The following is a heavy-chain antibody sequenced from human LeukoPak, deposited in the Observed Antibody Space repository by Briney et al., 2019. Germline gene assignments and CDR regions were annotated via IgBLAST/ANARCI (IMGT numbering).Heavy chain of an antibody. Sequence: GGSLRLSCAASGFTLSKFWMSWVRQAPGKGLEWVADLNQDGNEKYYVDSVKGRFTISGDNAKNSVYLQMNSLRVEDTAVYYCARDKTSMVRGVMGFGAFDMWGQGTAVTVSS. CDR2: LNQDGNEK. D-gene: IGHD3-10*01. J-gene: IGHJ3*02. CDR3: ARDKTSMVRGVMGFGAFDM. CDR1: GFTLSKFW. V-gene: IGHV3-7*04.